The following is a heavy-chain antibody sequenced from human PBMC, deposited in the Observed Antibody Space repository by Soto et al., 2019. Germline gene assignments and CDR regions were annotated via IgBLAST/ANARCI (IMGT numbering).Heavy chain of an antibody. Sequence: GGSLRLSCAASGFTFSDHYMDWVRQAPGKGLEWVGRTRNKANSYTTEYAASVKGRFTVSRDDSKNSLYLQMNSVKTEDTAVYYCARELMTTVTYFDCWGLGTLVTVSS. CDR2: TRNKANSYTT. D-gene: IGHD4-17*01. CDR1: GFTFSDHY. CDR3: ARELMTTVTYFDC. V-gene: IGHV3-72*01. J-gene: IGHJ4*02.